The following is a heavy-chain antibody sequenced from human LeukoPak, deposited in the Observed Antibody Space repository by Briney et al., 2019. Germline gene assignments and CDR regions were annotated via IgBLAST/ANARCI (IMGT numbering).Heavy chain of an antibody. J-gene: IGHJ6*02. D-gene: IGHD3-16*01. V-gene: IGHV4-4*02. CDR3: ARRLARGGGNYYYYYGMDV. CDR1: GGSVSHSNW. Sequence: SGTLSLTCAVSGGSVSHSNWWTWVRQSPGKGLEWIGEVHPSEGTNYNPSLKSRVTISLDKSKNQFSLKLSSVTAADTAVYYCARRLARGGGNYYYYYGMDVWGQGTTVTVSS. CDR2: VHPSEGT.